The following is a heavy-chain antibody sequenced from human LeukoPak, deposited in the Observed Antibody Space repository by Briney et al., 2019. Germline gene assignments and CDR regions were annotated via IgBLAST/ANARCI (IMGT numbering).Heavy chain of an antibody. CDR2: ISGSSSYI. V-gene: IGHV3-21*01. J-gene: IGHJ4*02. CDR1: GFTFSTYN. D-gene: IGHD3-22*01. Sequence: PGGSLRLACAASGFTFSTYNMNWVSQAPGKGLEWVSSISGSSSYIYYADSVKGRFTISRDNAKNSLYLQMNSLRAEDTAVYYCATLYYDSSDDYWGQGTLVTVSS. CDR3: ATLYYDSSDDY.